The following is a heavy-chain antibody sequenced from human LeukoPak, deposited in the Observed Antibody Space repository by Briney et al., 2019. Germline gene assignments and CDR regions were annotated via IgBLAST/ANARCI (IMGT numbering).Heavy chain of an antibody. CDR3: AAQDIVVVPAAPDRLDY. V-gene: IGHV1-18*01. D-gene: IGHD2-2*01. Sequence: ASVKVSCKASGYTFTSYGISWVRQAPGQGLEWMGWISAYNGNTNYAQKLQGRVTMTTDTSTGTAYMELSSLRSEDTAVYYCAAQDIVVVPAAPDRLDYWGQGTLVTVSS. CDR2: ISAYNGNT. CDR1: GYTFTSYG. J-gene: IGHJ4*02.